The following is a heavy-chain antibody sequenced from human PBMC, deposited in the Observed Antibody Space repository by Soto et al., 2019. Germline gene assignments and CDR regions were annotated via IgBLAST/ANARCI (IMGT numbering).Heavy chain of an antibody. V-gene: IGHV1-69*01. D-gene: IGHD6-6*01. J-gene: IGHJ3*01. Sequence: QVQLVQSGAEVKKPGSSVKISCKASGGTFINCIFSWVRQAPGQGLEWMGGIIPMFGKANYAQKFQDRVTITADESTSTAYMELNSLRSEHTAVYYCVRRGPHWDSIALRRPDVLDVWGQGTMVTVSS. CDR2: IIPMFGKA. CDR3: VRRGPHWDSIALRRPDVLDV. CDR1: GGTFINCI.